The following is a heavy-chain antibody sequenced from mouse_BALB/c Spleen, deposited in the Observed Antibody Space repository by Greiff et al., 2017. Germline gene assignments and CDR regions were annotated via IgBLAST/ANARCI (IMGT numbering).Heavy chain of an antibody. Sequence: EVMLVESGGGLVKPGGSLKLSCAASVFAFSSYDMSWVRQTPEKRLEWVAYISSGGGSTYYPDTVKGRFTISRDNAKNTLYLQMSSLKSEDTAMYYCARPLYDYDGPAWFAYWGQGTLVTVSA. D-gene: IGHD2-4*01. CDR2: ISSGGGST. CDR3: ARPLYDYDGPAWFAY. J-gene: IGHJ3*01. V-gene: IGHV5-12-1*01. CDR1: VFAFSSYD.